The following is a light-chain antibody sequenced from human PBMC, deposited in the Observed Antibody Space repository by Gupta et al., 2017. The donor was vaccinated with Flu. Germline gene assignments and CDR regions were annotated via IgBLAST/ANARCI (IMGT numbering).Light chain of an antibody. CDR1: QDSSTY. CDR2: GAS. Sequence: DIQLTQSPPFLSASVGDKVTITCRASQDSSTYLAWYQQNTGKAPKLLIYGASTLQSGVPSRFSGSGSGTEFTLTINSLQPEDFATYYCQQVNSYPLTFGQGTKVEIQ. V-gene: IGKV1-9*01. CDR3: QQVNSYPLT. J-gene: IGKJ1*01.